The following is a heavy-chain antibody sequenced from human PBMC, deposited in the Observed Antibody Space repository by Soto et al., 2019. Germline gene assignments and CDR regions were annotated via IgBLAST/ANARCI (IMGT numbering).Heavy chain of an antibody. V-gene: IGHV4-31*03. CDR3: ARQGFGPLHGLVDV. Sequence: PSETLSLTCTVTGVSISSGGYYWSWIRQHPGKGLEWIGYIYYSGSTYYNPSLKSRVTISVDTSKSQFSLKVTSVTATDTAVYYCARQGFGPLHGLVDVWGQGTTVTVSS. J-gene: IGHJ6*02. D-gene: IGHD3-10*01. CDR1: GVSISSGGYY. CDR2: IYYSGST.